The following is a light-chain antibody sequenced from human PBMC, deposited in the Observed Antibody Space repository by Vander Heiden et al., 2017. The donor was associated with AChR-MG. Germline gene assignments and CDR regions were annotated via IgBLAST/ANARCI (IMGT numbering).Light chain of an antibody. J-gene: IGLJ1*01. CDR1: SSDVGDYNY. V-gene: IGLV2-14*01. CDR3: SSYTSSSTPYV. CDR2: DVS. Sequence: QSALTQPASVSGSPGQSITISCTGTSSDVGDYNYVSWYQQHPGKAPKLMIYDVSNRPSGVSSRFSGSKSGNTASLTISGLQAEDEADYYCSSYTSSSTPYVFGTGTKVTVL.